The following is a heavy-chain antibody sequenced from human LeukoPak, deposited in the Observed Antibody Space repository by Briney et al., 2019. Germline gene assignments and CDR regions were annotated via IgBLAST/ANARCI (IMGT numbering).Heavy chain of an antibody. CDR1: GYTFVNFG. Sequence: ASVKVSCKASGYTFVNFGLIWVRQAPGQGLEWMGWISPENGDTNYAQNFQDRVTMTTDTSTNTAYMELSSLRSEDTAVYYCARAGCSGGSCYEYYYMDVWGKGTTVTVSS. V-gene: IGHV1-18*01. J-gene: IGHJ6*03. D-gene: IGHD2-15*01. CDR2: ISPENGDT. CDR3: ARAGCSGGSCYEYYYMDV.